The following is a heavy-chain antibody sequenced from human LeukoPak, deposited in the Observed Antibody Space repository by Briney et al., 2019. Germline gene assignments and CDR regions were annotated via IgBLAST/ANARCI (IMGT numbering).Heavy chain of an antibody. CDR2: ISGSGGST. D-gene: IGHD3-3*01. CDR3: AKVPLLDFWIGYWDY. V-gene: IGHV3-23*01. CDR1: GFTFSSYA. Sequence: GSLRLSCAASGFTFSSYAMSWVRQAPGKGLEWVSAISGSGGSTYYADSVKGRFTISRDNSKNTLYLQMNSLRAEDTAVYYCAKVPLLDFWIGYWDYWGQGTLVTVSS. J-gene: IGHJ4*02.